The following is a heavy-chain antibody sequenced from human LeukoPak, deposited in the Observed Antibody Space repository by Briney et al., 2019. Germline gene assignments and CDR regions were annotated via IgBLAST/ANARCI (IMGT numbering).Heavy chain of an antibody. J-gene: IGHJ6*03. CDR1: GFTVSSNY. Sequence: PGGSLRLSCAASGFTVSSNYISWVRQAPGKGLEWVSGIYSGGSTYYADSVKGRFTISRDNPKKTLYIQMNSLRAEDTAVYYCARTDGYNYYYYYMDVWGKGTTVTISS. CDR2: IYSGGST. V-gene: IGHV3-53*01. D-gene: IGHD5-24*01. CDR3: ARTDGYNYYYYYMDV.